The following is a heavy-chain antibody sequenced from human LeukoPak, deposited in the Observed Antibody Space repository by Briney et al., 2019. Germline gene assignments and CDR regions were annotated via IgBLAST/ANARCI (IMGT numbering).Heavy chain of an antibody. D-gene: IGHD6-19*01. J-gene: IGHJ4*02. CDR1: GFTFSTYS. V-gene: IGHV3-21*01. Sequence: GGSLRLSCAASGFTFSTYSMNWVRQAPGKGLEWVSSISSSSSYIYYADSVKGRFTISRDNAKNSLYLQMNSMRAEDTAVYYCARASGWYVFDSWGQGTLVTVSS. CDR3: ARASGWYVFDS. CDR2: ISSSSSYI.